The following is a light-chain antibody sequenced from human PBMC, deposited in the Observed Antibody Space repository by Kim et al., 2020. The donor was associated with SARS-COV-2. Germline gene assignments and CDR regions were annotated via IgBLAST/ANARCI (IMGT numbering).Light chain of an antibody. V-gene: IGKV1-5*03. CDR3: QQCNSYPWT. CDR2: KAS. CDR1: QSISSW. J-gene: IGKJ3*01. Sequence: DIQMTQSPSSLSASVGDRVTITCRASQSISSWLAWYQQKPGKAPKLLIYKASSLESGVPSRFSGSGSGTEFTLTISSLQPDDFATYYCQQCNSYPWTFGPRTRFGIK.